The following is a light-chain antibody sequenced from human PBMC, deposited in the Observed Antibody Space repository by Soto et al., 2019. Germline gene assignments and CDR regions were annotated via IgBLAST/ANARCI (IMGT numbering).Light chain of an antibody. V-gene: IGKV1-5*01. CDR3: QQYNSYPLT. CDR2: DAS. J-gene: IGKJ4*01. CDR1: QSISSW. Sequence: EMQITQSPSTLPASVGDRVAITCRASQSISSWLAWYQQKPGKAPKLLIYDASSLESGVPSRFSGSGSGTEFTLTISSLQPDDFATYYCQQYNSYPLTFGGGTKV.